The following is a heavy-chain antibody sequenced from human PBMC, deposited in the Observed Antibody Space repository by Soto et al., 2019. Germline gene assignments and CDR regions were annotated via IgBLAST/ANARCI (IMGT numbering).Heavy chain of an antibody. CDR3: ARYSSSSMGLGMDV. CDR2: IYYSGST. CDR1: GGSISSSSYY. D-gene: IGHD6-6*01. J-gene: IGHJ6*03. Sequence: SETLSLTCTVSGGSISSSSYYWGWIRQPPGKGLEWIGSIYYSGSTYYNPSLKSRVTISVDTSKNQFSLKLSSVTAADTAVYYCARYSSSSMGLGMDVWGKGTTVTVSS. V-gene: IGHV4-39*01.